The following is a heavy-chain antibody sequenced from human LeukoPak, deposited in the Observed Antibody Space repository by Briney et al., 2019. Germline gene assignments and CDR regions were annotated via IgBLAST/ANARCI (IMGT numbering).Heavy chain of an antibody. Sequence: GGSLRLSCAASGFTFSSYAMSWVRQAPGKGLEWVSTINGGGVNTHYADSVGGRFTISRDNSKNTLSLQMNSLRAEDTAVYYCAQQVGYCSSGSCYFTYWGQGTLVTVSS. CDR1: GFTFSSYA. V-gene: IGHV3-23*01. CDR2: INGGGVNT. D-gene: IGHD2-15*01. J-gene: IGHJ1*01. CDR3: AQQVGYCSSGSCYFTY.